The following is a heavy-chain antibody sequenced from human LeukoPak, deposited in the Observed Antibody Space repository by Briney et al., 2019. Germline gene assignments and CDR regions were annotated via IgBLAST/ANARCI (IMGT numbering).Heavy chain of an antibody. V-gene: IGHV3-21*01. CDR3: ARDLGAVAGSRDY. CDR1: GFTFSSYS. CDR2: ISSSSSYI. J-gene: IGHJ4*02. Sequence: GGSLRLSCAASGFTFSSYSMNWVRQAPGKGLEWVSSISSSSSYIYYADSVKGRFTISRDNAKNTLYLQMNSLRAEDTAVYYCARDLGAVAGSRDYWGQGTLVTVSS. D-gene: IGHD6-19*01.